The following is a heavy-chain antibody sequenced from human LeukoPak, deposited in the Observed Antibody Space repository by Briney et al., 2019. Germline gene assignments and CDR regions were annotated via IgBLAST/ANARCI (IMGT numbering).Heavy chain of an antibody. Sequence: GGSLRLSCAASGFTVSSNYMSWVRQAPGKGLEWVSVIYTDDSTYYADSVKGRFTISRDNSKNTLYLQMNSLRAEDTAVYYCAKDPPPSLRYFDYGMDVWGQGTTVTVSS. D-gene: IGHD3-9*01. V-gene: IGHV3-53*01. CDR2: IYTDDST. J-gene: IGHJ6*02. CDR1: GFTVSSNY. CDR3: AKDPPPSLRYFDYGMDV.